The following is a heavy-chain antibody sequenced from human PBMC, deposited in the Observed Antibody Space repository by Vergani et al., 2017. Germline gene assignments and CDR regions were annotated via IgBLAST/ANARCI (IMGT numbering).Heavy chain of an antibody. D-gene: IGHD3-10*01. CDR1: GYTFTSYG. J-gene: IGHJ5*02. CDR2: INPNSGGT. V-gene: IGHV1-2*02. Sequence: QVQLVQSGGEVKKPGASVKVSCKASGYTFTSYGITWVRQAPGQGLEWMGWINPNSGGTNYAQKFQGRVTMTRDTSKNQFSLKLSSVTAADTAVYYCARVLHTDYYGSGSYQPLNWFDPWGQGTLVTVSS. CDR3: ARVLHTDYYGSGSYQPLNWFDP.